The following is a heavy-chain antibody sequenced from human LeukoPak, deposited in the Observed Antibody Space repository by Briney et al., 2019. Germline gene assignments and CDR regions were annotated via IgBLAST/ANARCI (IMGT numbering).Heavy chain of an antibody. V-gene: IGHV3-48*03. Sequence: GGSLRLSCAASGFTLSSYEMNWVRQAPGKGLEWVSYISSSGSTIYYADSVKGRFTISRDNAKNSLYLQMNSLRAEDTAVYYCARDKRASFDYWGQGTLVTVSS. CDR2: ISSSGSTI. CDR1: GFTLSSYE. CDR3: ARDKRASFDY. J-gene: IGHJ4*02.